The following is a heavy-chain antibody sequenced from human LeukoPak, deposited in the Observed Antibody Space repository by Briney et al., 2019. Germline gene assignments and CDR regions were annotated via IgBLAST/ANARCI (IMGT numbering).Heavy chain of an antibody. CDR1: GFTFSSYG. J-gene: IGHJ4*02. CDR2: ISYDGSNK. Sequence: GRSLRLSCAASGFTFSSYGMHWVRQAPGKGLEWVAVISYDGSNKYYADSVKSRFTISRDNSKNTLYLQMNSLRAEDTAVYYCAKDNYWGQGTLVTVSS. V-gene: IGHV3-30*18. CDR3: AKDNY.